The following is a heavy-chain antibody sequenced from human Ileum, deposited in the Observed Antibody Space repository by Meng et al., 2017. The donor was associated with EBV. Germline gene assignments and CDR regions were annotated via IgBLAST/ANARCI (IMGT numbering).Heavy chain of an antibody. CDR1: GGSFNGYY. Sequence: QEQLQQCGAGLLKPSETLSLTCGVYGGSFNGYYWTWIRQPPGKGLEWIGEINHSGSTNYTPSLKSRVIISVDTSKNQFSLNLSSVTAADTAVYYCARGVYGPTTRGREYFIHWGRGTLVTVSS. CDR3: ARGVYGPTTRGREYFIH. CDR2: INHSGST. J-gene: IGHJ1*01. D-gene: IGHD2-8*01. V-gene: IGHV4-34*01.